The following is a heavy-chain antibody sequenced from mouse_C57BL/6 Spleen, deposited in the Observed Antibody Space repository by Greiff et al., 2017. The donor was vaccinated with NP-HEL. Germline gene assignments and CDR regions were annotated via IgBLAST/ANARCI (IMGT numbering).Heavy chain of an antibody. J-gene: IGHJ4*01. CDR2: ISDGGSYT. V-gene: IGHV5-4*01. D-gene: IGHD1-1*01. Sequence: EVQRVESGGGLLKPGGSLKLPFEASGFIFGSYAMSWVRKTPEKRLEWVATISDGGSYTYYPDNVKGRFTISRDNAKNNLYLQMSHLKSEDTAMYYCARTDYGSSYAMDYWGQGTSVTVSS. CDR1: GFIFGSYA. CDR3: ARTDYGSSYAMDY.